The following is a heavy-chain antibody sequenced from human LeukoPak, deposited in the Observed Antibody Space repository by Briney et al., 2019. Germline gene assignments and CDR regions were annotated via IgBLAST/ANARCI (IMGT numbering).Heavy chain of an antibody. Sequence: SETLSLTCAVYGGSFSGYYWSWIRQPPGKGLEWIGEINHSGSTNYNPSLKSRVTISVDTSKNQFSLKLSSVTAADTAVYYCARGSRISGGQYCSSTSCYGYNWFDPWGQGTLVTVSS. D-gene: IGHD2-2*01. CDR1: GGSFSGYY. CDR2: INHSGST. J-gene: IGHJ5*02. CDR3: ARGSRISGGQYCSSTSCYGYNWFDP. V-gene: IGHV4-34*01.